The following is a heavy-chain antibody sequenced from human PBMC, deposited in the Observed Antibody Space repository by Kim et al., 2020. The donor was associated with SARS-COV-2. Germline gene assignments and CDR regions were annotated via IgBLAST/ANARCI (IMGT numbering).Heavy chain of an antibody. V-gene: IGHV4-61*01. Sequence: SETLSLTCTVSGGSVSSGSYYWSWIRQPPGKGLEWIGYIYYSGSTNYNPSLKSRVTISVDTSKNQFSLKLSSVTAADTAVYYCARDQGGTMIVENWYFDLWGRGTLVTVSS. D-gene: IGHD3-22*01. CDR1: GGSVSSGSYY. CDR3: ARDQGGTMIVENWYFDL. J-gene: IGHJ2*01. CDR2: IYYSGST.